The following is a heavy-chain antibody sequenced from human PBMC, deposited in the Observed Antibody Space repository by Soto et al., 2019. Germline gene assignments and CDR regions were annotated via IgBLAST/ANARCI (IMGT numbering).Heavy chain of an antibody. CDR2: IDGSGGDT. CDR3: VKEMVAAAYVETSPFDF. Sequence: EVQLLESGGGLVQPGGSLRLSCAASGFTFSSYAMGWVRQAPGTGLEWVSGIDGSGGDTSFADSVKGRFTISRDNSKNTLYLHMSSLRAEDTATYYFVKEMVAAAYVETSPFDFWGQGTLVTVSS. V-gene: IGHV3-23*01. CDR1: GFTFSSYA. D-gene: IGHD2-15*01. J-gene: IGHJ4*02.